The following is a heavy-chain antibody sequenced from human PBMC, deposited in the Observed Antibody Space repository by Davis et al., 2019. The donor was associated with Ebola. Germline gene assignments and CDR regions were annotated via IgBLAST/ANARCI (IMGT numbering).Heavy chain of an antibody. V-gene: IGHV3-74*03. CDR3: TRDIGGVGAF. J-gene: IGHJ4*02. CDR2: ISSDGSYT. Sequence: PGGSLRLSCAASGFTLSSYGIHWVRQTPGKGLEWVSRISSDGSYTTHADSVRGRFTMSRDNAENTLYLYMNSLRTDDSAVYYCTRDIGGVGAFWGQGRLVTVSS. D-gene: IGHD3-16*01. CDR1: GFTLSSYG.